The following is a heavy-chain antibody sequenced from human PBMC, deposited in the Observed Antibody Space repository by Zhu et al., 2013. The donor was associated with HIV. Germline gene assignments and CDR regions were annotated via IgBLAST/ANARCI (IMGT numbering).Heavy chain of an antibody. D-gene: IGHD1-26*01. CDR2: ISVYNGNT. CDR1: GYTYSSYG. Sequence: QVQLVQSGGEVKKPGASVKVSCKASGYTYSSYGISWVRQAPGQGLEWMGWISVYNGNTNYTQKFQGRVTMTTDTSTNTAYMELRSLRSDDTAMYYCARGSRGAHAFDIWGQGTMVTVSS. J-gene: IGHJ3*02. CDR3: ARGSRGAHAFDI. V-gene: IGHV1-18*01.